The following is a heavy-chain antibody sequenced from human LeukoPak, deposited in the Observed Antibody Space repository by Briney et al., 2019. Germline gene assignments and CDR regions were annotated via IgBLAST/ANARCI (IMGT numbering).Heavy chain of an antibody. CDR2: ISSNGGST. Sequence: GSLRLSCAASGFTFSSYAMHWVRQAPGKGLEYVSAISSNGGSTYYANSVKGRFTISRDNSKNTLYLQMGSLRAEDMAVYYCARDRITMVRGVLWRGYFDYWGQGTLVSVSS. V-gene: IGHV3-64*01. D-gene: IGHD3-10*01. J-gene: IGHJ4*02. CDR1: GFTFSSYA. CDR3: ARDRITMVRGVLWRGYFDY.